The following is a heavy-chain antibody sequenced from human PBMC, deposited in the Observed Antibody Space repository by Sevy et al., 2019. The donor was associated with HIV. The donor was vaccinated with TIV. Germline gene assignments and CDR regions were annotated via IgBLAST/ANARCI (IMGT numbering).Heavy chain of an antibody. CDR1: GFTFSSYA. J-gene: IGHJ4*02. D-gene: IGHD3-22*01. V-gene: IGHV3-23*01. CDR3: AKETQYYDSSGYSYYFDY. Sequence: GGSLRLSCAASGFTFSSYAMSWVRQAPGKGLEWVSAISGSGGSTYYADSVKGRFTISRDNSKNTLYLQMNSLRAEDTAVYYCAKETQYYDSSGYSYYFDYWGQGTLVTVSS. CDR2: ISGSGGST.